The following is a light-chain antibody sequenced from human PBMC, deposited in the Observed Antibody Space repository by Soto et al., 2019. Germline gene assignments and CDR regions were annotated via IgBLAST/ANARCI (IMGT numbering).Light chain of an antibody. Sequence: EVVLTQSPATLSLSPGERASLSCRASQSVSTYLAWFQQNPGRAPRLLIYDASNSATGIPARFSGSGSGTDFTLTISSLEPEDFAVYYCQQRSNWPPTFGQGTKLEIK. CDR3: QQRSNWPPT. CDR1: QSVSTY. CDR2: DAS. V-gene: IGKV3-11*01. J-gene: IGKJ2*01.